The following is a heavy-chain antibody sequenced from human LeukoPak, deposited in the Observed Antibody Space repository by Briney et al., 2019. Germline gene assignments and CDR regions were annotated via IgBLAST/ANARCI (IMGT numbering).Heavy chain of an antibody. CDR3: ARTLVVINDAFDI. CDR2: INPNSGDT. D-gene: IGHD3-22*01. V-gene: IGHV1-2*02. CDR1: GYTFTSYG. Sequence: ASVKVSCKASGYTFTSYGISWVRQAPGQGLEWMGWINPNSGDTNYAQKFQGRVSMTGDTSISTAYMELSRLRFDDTAVYYCARTLVVINDAFDIWGQGTMVTVSS. J-gene: IGHJ3*02.